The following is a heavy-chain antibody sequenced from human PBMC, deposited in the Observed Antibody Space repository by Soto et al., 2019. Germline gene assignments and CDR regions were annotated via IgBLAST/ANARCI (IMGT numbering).Heavy chain of an antibody. J-gene: IGHJ3*01. CDR2: IRGDGGAT. V-gene: IGHV3-23*01. D-gene: IGHD2-21*01. CDR1: GFTISDYD. Sequence: EVQLLESGGGLVQPGGSLRLSCAASGFTISDYDMGWVRQAPGKGLEWVSLIRGDGGATYHADSVEGRLTISRDTSENTVSLQMNSLRAEDTALYYCAKDRRGGEYPAFDLWGQGTMVTVSS. CDR3: AKDRRGGEYPAFDL.